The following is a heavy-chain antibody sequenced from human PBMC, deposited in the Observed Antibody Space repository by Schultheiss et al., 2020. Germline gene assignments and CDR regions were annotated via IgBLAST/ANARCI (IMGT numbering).Heavy chain of an antibody. D-gene: IGHD1-26*01. CDR2: ISGGST. CDR3: ASWGRVGATPI. Sequence: GGSLRLSCAASGFTVSSNHMSWVRQAPGKGPEWVSSISGGSTYYADSVKGRFTISRDNSKTTLYLQMNSLRAEDTAVYYCASWGRVGATPIWGQGTLVTVSS. V-gene: IGHV3-53*01. CDR1: GFTVSSNH. J-gene: IGHJ4*02.